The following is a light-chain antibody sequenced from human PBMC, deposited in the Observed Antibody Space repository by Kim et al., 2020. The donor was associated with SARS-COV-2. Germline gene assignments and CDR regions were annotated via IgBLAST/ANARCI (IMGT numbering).Light chain of an antibody. V-gene: IGKV3-20*01. J-gene: IGKJ4*01. CDR2: DAS. CDR3: QQYASSPTT. CDR1: QTVSTSY. Sequence: EIVLTQSPGTLSLSPGERATLSCRASQTVSTSYLAWYQQKPGQAPRLLINDASRRATGIPDRFSGSGSGTDFTLTISRLEPEDIAVYYCQQYASSPTTFGGGTKVDIK.